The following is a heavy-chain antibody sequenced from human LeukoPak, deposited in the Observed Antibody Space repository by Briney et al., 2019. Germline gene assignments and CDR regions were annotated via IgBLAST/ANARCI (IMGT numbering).Heavy chain of an antibody. Sequence: ASVKVSCKASGYTFTSYYMHWVRQAPGQGLEWMGIINPSGGSTSYAQKFQGRVTMTRDTSTSTVYMELSSLRSEDTAVYYCARTGYSSGSYYYYYMDVWGQGTLVTVSS. CDR2: INPSGGST. CDR3: ARTGYSSGSYYYYYMDV. CDR1: GYTFTSYY. D-gene: IGHD6-19*01. J-gene: IGHJ6*03. V-gene: IGHV1-46*01.